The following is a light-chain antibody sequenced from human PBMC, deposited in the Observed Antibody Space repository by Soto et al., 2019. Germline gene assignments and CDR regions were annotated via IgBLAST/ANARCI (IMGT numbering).Light chain of an antibody. CDR3: AVWDDSLDVFV. V-gene: IGLV1-47*01. CDR1: SSNIGVNF. J-gene: IGLJ1*01. CDR2: KND. Sequence: QSVLTQPPSASGTPAQRVIISCSGSSSNIGVNFVSWYQQLPGAAPKLLIYKNDQRPSGVPDRFSGSTSGTSASLAISGLLFDAEADYYCAVWDDSLDVFVFGAGTKVTVL.